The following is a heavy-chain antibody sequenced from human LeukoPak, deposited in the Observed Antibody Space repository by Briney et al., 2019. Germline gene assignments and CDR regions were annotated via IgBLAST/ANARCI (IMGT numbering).Heavy chain of an antibody. CDR3: ARGITGTNNWFDP. D-gene: IGHD1/OR15-1a*01. CDR1: GGSFSGYY. Sequence: PSETLPLTCAVYGGSFSGYYWSWIRQPPGKGLEWIGEINHSGSTNYNPSLKSRVTISVDTSKNQFSLKLSSVTAADTAVYYCARGITGTNNWFDPWGQGTLVTVSS. V-gene: IGHV4-34*01. J-gene: IGHJ5*02. CDR2: INHSGST.